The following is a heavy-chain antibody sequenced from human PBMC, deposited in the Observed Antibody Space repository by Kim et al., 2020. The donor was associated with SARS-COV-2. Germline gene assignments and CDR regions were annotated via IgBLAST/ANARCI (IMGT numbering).Heavy chain of an antibody. CDR1: GYTFTSYN. CDR3: ARRGGTTKTFDI. J-gene: IGHJ3*02. CDR2: INPGTTST. V-gene: IGHV1-46*01. D-gene: IGHD1-26*01. Sequence: ASVKVSCRASGYTFTSYNMHWVRQAPGQGLEWMGVINPGTTSTKYAQKFQGRVAMTRDASTSTVYMELSSLGSEDTAVYYCARRGGTTKTFDIWGLGTVV.